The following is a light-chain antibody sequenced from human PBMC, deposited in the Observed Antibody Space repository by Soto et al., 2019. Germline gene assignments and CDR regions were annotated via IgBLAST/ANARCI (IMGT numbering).Light chain of an antibody. CDR2: AAS. CDR3: QQANSLPPT. CDR1: QGDFSR. V-gene: IGKV1-12*01. J-gene: IGKJ1*01. Sequence: IQMTLSPSSVSAAVGDRVTITCMESQGDFSRLTLYQQQPVQAPKLLISAASSLQSGVPSRFSGSGSGTEFTVTIGSLQPEDFATYYCQQANSLPPTFGLGNKVAIK.